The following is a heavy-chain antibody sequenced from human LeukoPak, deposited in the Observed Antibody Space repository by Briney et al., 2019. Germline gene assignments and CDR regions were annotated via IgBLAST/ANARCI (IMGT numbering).Heavy chain of an antibody. CDR3: ARDQHDHVWGSYRPYFDY. Sequence: ASVTVSCKASGSTLTNYGISWVRPAPGQGLEWMGNVNPYNGNKNYAQNLQGRVTMTTDTSTNTSYMELRSLRSDDTAVYYCARDQHDHVWGSYRPYFDYWGQGTLVTVSS. CDR2: VNPYNGNK. D-gene: IGHD3-16*02. J-gene: IGHJ4*02. CDR1: GSTLTNYG. V-gene: IGHV1-18*01.